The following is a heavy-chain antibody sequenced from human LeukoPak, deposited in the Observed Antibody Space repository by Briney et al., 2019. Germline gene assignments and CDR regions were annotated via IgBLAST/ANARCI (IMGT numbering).Heavy chain of an antibody. V-gene: IGHV4-34*01. CDR2: INHSGST. Sequence: SETLSLTFPVYGGSFSGYYWSRIRQPPGKGLGWIGEINHSGSTNYNPSLKSRVTISVDTSKNQFSLKLSSVTAADTAVYYCARADSSSWYPSFDYWGQGTLVTVSS. J-gene: IGHJ4*02. CDR3: ARADSSSWYPSFDY. D-gene: IGHD6-13*01. CDR1: GGSFSGYY.